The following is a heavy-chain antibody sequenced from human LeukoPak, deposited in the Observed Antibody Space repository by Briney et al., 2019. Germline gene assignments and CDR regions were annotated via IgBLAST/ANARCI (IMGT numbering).Heavy chain of an antibody. J-gene: IGHJ5*02. CDR3: ARALVATFEAFWFDP. CDR2: IKQDGSEK. V-gene: IGHV3-7*01. D-gene: IGHD5-12*01. CDR1: GFTFSTCW. Sequence: PGGSLRLSCAASGFTFSTCWMSWVRQAPGKGLEWVANIKQDGSEKYYVDSVKGRFTISRDNAKSSLFLQMNGLRVEDTAVYYCARALVATFEAFWFDPWGQGTLVTVSS.